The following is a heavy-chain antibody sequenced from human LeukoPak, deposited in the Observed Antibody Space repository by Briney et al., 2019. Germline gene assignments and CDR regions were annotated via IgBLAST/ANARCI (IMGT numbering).Heavy chain of an antibody. CDR1: GFSFSDSF. CDR3: VRDSGYSDCLTY. Sequence: AGGSLRLSCEASGFSFSDSFMTWIRQAPGEGLQFVASIGSAGTTIYYGDSAKGRFTISRDNAKNSLYLQFNSLRAEDTAIYYCVRDSGYSDCLTYWGQGTLVTVSS. D-gene: IGHD4-11*01. J-gene: IGHJ4*02. V-gene: IGHV3-11*01. CDR2: IGSAGTTI.